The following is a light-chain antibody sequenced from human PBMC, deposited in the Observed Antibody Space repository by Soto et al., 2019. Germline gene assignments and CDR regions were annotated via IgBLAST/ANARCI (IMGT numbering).Light chain of an antibody. CDR1: QSISNH. V-gene: IGKV1-39*01. CDR3: QQTSSSPWT. J-gene: IGKJ1*01. CDR2: AAS. Sequence: DIQMTQSQSSLSASVEDRVIITCRASQSISNHLNWYQQKPGKAPKLLIYAASSLHSGVPSRFSGSGSGTDFTLTIGSLQPEDFATYYCQQTSSSPWTFGQGTKV.